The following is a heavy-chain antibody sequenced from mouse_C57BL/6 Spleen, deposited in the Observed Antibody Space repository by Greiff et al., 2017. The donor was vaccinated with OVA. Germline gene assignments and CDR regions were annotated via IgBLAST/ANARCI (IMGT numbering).Heavy chain of an antibody. Sequence: QVQLKQSGPELVKPGASVKLSCKASGYTFTSYDINWVKQRPGQGLEWIGWIYPRDGSTKYNEKFKGKATLTVDTSSSTAYMELHSLTSEDSAVYFCARVGSNYLYYAMDYWGQGTSVTVSS. CDR1: GYTFTSYD. CDR3: ARVGSNYLYYAMDY. CDR2: IYPRDGST. D-gene: IGHD2-5*01. V-gene: IGHV1-85*01. J-gene: IGHJ4*01.